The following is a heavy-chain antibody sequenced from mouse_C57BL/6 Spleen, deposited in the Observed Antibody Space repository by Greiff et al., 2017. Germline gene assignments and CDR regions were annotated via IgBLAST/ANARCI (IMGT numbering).Heavy chain of an antibody. D-gene: IGHD2-1*01. CDR2: IYPGSGNT. Sequence: VQLQQSGPELVKPGASVKISCKASGYSFTSYYIHWVKQRPGQGLEWIGWIYPGSGNTKYNEKFKGKATLTADTSSSTAYMQLSSLTSEDSAVYYCARSGGNPRFDYWGQGTTLTVSS. CDR3: ARSGGNPRFDY. CDR1: GYSFTSYY. J-gene: IGHJ2*01. V-gene: IGHV1-66*01.